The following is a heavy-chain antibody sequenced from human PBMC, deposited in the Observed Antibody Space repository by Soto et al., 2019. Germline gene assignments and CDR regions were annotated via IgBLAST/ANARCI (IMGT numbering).Heavy chain of an antibody. CDR1: GFTFSNYV. V-gene: IGHV3-33*01. D-gene: IGHD1-7*01. CDR3: ARDLTGTTPSGMDV. CDR2: IWYDGSNI. J-gene: IGHJ6*02. Sequence: GGYLRLSCAASGFTFSNYVMHGVRQAPGNGLERVAVIWYDGSNIYYGDSVKGRFRISRDNAKKMLYLQMNSLRAEDTAAYYCARDLTGTTPSGMDVWGRGTTVTVSS.